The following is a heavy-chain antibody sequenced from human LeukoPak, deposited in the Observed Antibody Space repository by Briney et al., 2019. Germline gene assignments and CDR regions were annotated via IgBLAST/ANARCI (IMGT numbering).Heavy chain of an antibody. CDR2: IYYSGST. Sequence: GSLRLSCAASGFTFSSYSMNWVRQPPGKGLEWIRSIYYSGSTYYNPSLKSRVTISVDTSKNQFSLKLSSVTAADTAVYYCAREGVSSGWFQRYWGQGTLVTVSS. D-gene: IGHD6-19*01. V-gene: IGHV4-38-2*02. CDR1: GFTFSSYS. CDR3: AREGVSSGWFQRY. J-gene: IGHJ4*02.